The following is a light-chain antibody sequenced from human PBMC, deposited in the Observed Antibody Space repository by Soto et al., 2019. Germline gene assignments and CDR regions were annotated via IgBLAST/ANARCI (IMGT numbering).Light chain of an antibody. V-gene: IGLV1-40*01. Sequence: QSALTQPPSVSGAPGQRVTISCTGSSSNIGAGNAVHWYQQLPGTAPKLVIYSNTNRPSGVPDRFSGSKSATSASLAITGLHAEDEADYYCHSYDSSLGGSVFGGGTKLTVL. CDR2: SNT. CDR3: HSYDSSLGGSV. J-gene: IGLJ2*01. CDR1: SSNIGAGNA.